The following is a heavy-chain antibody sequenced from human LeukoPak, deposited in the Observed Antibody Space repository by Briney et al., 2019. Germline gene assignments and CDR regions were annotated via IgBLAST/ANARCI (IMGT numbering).Heavy chain of an antibody. V-gene: IGHV1-2*02. J-gene: IGHJ6*02. CDR1: GYTFTGYY. CDR2: INPNSGGT. CDR3: AREGIAARPHYYYYGMDV. Sequence: ASVKVSCKASGYTFTGYYMHWVRQAPGQGLEWMGWINPNSGGTNYAQKFQGRVTMTRDTSISTAYMELSRLRSDDTAVYYCAREGIAARPHYYYYGMDVWGQGTTVTVSS. D-gene: IGHD6-6*01.